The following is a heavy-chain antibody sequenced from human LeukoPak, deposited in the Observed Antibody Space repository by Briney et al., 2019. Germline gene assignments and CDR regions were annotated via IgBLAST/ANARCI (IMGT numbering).Heavy chain of an antibody. D-gene: IGHD4-23*01. V-gene: IGHV3-30*02. CDR2: IRYDGSNK. Sequence: PGGSLRLSCAASGFTFSSYGMHWVRQAPGKGLEWVAFIRYDGSNKYYADSVKGRFTISRDNSKNTLYLQMNSLRAEDTAVYYCARVLTTVVTKYFDYWGQGTLVTVSS. J-gene: IGHJ4*02. CDR1: GFTFSSYG. CDR3: ARVLTTVVTKYFDY.